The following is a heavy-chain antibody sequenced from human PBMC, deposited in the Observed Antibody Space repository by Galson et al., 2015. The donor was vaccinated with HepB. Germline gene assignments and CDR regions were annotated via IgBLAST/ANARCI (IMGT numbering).Heavy chain of an antibody. CDR1: GFTFDDYA. CDR3: AKDTGGDYYDYIWGSYRGFDY. V-gene: IGHV3-9*01. CDR2: ISWNSGSI. J-gene: IGHJ4*02. D-gene: IGHD3-16*02. Sequence: LRLSCAASGFTFDDYAMHWVRQAPGKGLEWVSGISWNSGSIGYADSVKGRFTISRDNAKNSLYLQMNSLRAEDTALYYCAKDTGGDYYDYIWGSYRGFDYWGQGTLVTVSS.